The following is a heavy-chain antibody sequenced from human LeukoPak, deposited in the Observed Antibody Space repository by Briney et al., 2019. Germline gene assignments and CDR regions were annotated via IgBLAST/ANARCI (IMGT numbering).Heavy chain of an antibody. V-gene: IGHV4-34*01. CDR3: ASGPYYGSGSPLISFDY. Sequence: SETLSLTCAVYGGSFSGYCWSWIRQPPGKGLEWIGEINHSGSTNYNPSLKSRVTISVDTSKNQFSLKLSSVTAADTAVYYCASGPYYGSGSPLISFDYWGQGTLVTVSS. D-gene: IGHD3-10*01. CDR1: GGSFSGYC. CDR2: INHSGST. J-gene: IGHJ4*02.